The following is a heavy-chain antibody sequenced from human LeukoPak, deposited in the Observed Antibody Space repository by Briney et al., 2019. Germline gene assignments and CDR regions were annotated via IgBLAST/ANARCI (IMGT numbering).Heavy chain of an antibody. CDR1: GLAFSTYG. Sequence: GGSLRLSCAASGLAFSTYGMHWVRQAPGKGLEWVAFIRYDGNDKYYADSVKGRFTISRDNSKNTLFLQMNSLRVEDTAMYYCAKDGCTNGVCTNDYWGQGTLVIVSP. V-gene: IGHV3-30*02. CDR3: AKDGCTNGVCTNDY. CDR2: IRYDGNDK. J-gene: IGHJ4*02. D-gene: IGHD2-8*01.